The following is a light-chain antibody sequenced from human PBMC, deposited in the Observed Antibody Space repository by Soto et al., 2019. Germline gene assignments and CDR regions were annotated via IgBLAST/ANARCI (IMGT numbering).Light chain of an antibody. CDR2: DAS. V-gene: IGKV3D-15*01. CDR1: QSVSSY. CDR3: QQYHIWPSWT. J-gene: IGKJ1*01. Sequence: DIVMTQSPATLSVSPGDRVTVSCRASQSVSSYLAWYQQKPGQAPRLLIYDASNRATGIPARFSGSGAGTDFTLTISRLEPEDFAVYFCQQYHIWPSWTFGQGTKVDIK.